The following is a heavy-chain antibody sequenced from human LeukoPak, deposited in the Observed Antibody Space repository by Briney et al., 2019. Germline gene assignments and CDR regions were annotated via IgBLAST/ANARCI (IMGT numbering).Heavy chain of an antibody. CDR2: ISSSGSTI. D-gene: IGHD5-12*01. Sequence: GGSLRLSCAASGFTFSDYYMSWIRQAPGKGLEWVSYISSSGSTIYYADSVKGRFAISRDNAKNSLYLQMNSLRAEDTAVYYCARVPTGYSGYDLNYGMGVWGQGTTVTVSS. CDR1: GFTFSDYY. CDR3: ARVPTGYSGYDLNYGMGV. J-gene: IGHJ6*02. V-gene: IGHV3-11*01.